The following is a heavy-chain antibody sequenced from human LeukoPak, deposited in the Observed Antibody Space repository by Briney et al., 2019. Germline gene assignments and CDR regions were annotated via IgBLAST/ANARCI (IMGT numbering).Heavy chain of an antibody. CDR2: IKRDGSKT. CDR1: GFTFSNYW. Sequence: GGSLRLSCAASGFTFSNYWMHWVRQAPGKGLVWVSGIKRDGSKTAYADSVKGRFTISRDNTKNTLYLQMDSLRAEDTAVYYCATCCHQWGQGTLVTVSS. J-gene: IGHJ4*02. V-gene: IGHV3-74*01. CDR3: ATCCHQ. D-gene: IGHD2-2*01.